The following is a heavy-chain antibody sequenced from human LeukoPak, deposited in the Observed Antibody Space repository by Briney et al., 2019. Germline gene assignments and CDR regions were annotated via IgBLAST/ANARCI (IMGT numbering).Heavy chain of an antibody. V-gene: IGHV3-66*01. D-gene: IGHD6-19*01. J-gene: IGHJ4*02. CDR2: IYSGGST. CDR3: AKGGLFIAVAGTRDFDY. CDR1: GFTVSSNY. Sequence: GGSLRLSCAASGFTVSSNYMSWVRQAPGKGLEWVSVIYSGGSTYYADSVKGRFTISRDNSKNTLYLQMNSLRAEDTAVYYCAKGGLFIAVAGTRDFDYWGQGTLVTVSS.